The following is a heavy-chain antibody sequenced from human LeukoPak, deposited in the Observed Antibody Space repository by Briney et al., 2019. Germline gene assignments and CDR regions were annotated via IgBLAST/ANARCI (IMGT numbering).Heavy chain of an antibody. CDR1: GSTFSRCW. V-gene: IGHV3-74*01. CDR2: VKSDGSDT. Sequence: GGSLRLSCAASGSTFSRCWMHWVRQAPGKGLVWVSRVKSDGSDTIYADSVKGRFTISRDNAKNTLYLQMDSLRAEDTAVYYCTTGIGNYYYYWGQGTLVTVAS. J-gene: IGHJ4*02. D-gene: IGHD3-10*01. CDR3: TTGIGNYYYY.